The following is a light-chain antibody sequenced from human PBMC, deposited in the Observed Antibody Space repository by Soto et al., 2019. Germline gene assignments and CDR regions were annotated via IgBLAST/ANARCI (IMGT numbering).Light chain of an antibody. Sequence: QSALTQPRSVSGSPGQSFTISCSGTGSDIGAYNYVSWYQHHPGKAPRLIIFDVNKRPSGVPDRFSGSKSGNTASLTISGLQAEDEADYYCCSYVASDTYVVFGGGTKVTVL. J-gene: IGLJ2*01. CDR2: DVN. CDR1: GSDIGAYNY. V-gene: IGLV2-11*01. CDR3: CSYVASDTYVV.